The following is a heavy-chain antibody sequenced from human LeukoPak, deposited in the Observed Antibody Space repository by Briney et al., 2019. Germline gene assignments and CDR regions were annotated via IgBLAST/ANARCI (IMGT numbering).Heavy chain of an antibody. D-gene: IGHD3-16*01. CDR3: VREPGGDYRHYYLDY. J-gene: IGHJ4*02. CDR1: GFTFSSYW. CDR2: INSGGSTT. V-gene: IGHV3-74*01. Sequence: GGSLRLSCTASGFTFSSYWMHWVRQGPGTGLEWVSRINSGGSTTTYGDSVKGRFTISRDNAKNTLYLQMNSLRAEDTAVYYCVREPGGDYRHYYLDYWGQGTLVTVSS.